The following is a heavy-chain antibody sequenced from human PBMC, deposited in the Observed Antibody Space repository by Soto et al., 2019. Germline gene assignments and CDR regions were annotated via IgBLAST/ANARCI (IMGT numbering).Heavy chain of an antibody. D-gene: IGHD3-3*02. J-gene: IGHJ4*02. V-gene: IGHV3-23*01. CDR2: ISGSGGST. CDR3: AKDVEMAHNFAFFDY. CDR1: GFTFSSYA. Sequence: GGSLRLSCAASGFTFSSYAMSWVRQAPGKGQEWVSAISGSGGSTYYADSVKVRFTISRDHSRNTLYLQMNSLGAEDTAVYYCAKDVEMAHNFAFFDYWGQGTLVTVSS.